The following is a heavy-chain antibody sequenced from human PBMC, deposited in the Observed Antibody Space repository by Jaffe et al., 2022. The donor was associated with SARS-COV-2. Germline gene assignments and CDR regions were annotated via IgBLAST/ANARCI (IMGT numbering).Heavy chain of an antibody. D-gene: IGHD6-13*01. V-gene: IGHV3-30*04. CDR1: GFTFSHYS. J-gene: IGHJ4*02. CDR3: ARELYTSDWYPSFYY. CDR2: ISYDGSNE. Sequence: QVQLVESGGGVVQPGRSLRLSCAASGFTFSHYSIHWVRQAPGKGLNWVAGISYDGSNEHYADSVRGRFTISRDNSKNTLYLQMNSLRAEDTAVYYCARELYTSDWYPSFYYWGQGTLVTVSS.